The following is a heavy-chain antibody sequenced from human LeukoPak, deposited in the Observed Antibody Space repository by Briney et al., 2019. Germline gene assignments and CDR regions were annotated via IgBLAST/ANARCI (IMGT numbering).Heavy chain of an antibody. D-gene: IGHD6-19*01. Sequence: SETLSLTCTVSGGSISSYYRSWIRQPPGKGLEWIGYIYYSGSTNYNPSLKSRVTISVDTSKNQFSLKVSSVTAADTAVYYCARDSGPRFDYWGQGTLVTVSS. CDR3: ARDSGPRFDY. CDR2: IYYSGST. V-gene: IGHV4-59*01. CDR1: GGSISSYY. J-gene: IGHJ4*02.